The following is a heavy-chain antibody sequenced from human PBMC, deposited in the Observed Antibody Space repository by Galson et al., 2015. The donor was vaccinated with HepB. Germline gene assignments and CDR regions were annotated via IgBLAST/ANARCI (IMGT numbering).Heavy chain of an antibody. D-gene: IGHD5-12*01. CDR1: GGSISSSNW. CDR2: IYHSGST. J-gene: IGHJ3*02. Sequence: LSLTCAVSGGSISSSNWWSWVRQPPGKGLEWIGEIYHSGSTNYNPSLKSRVTISVDKSKNQFSLKLSSVTAADTAVYYCARRGYVSDGAFDIWGQGTMVTVSS. V-gene: IGHV4-4*02. CDR3: ARRGYVSDGAFDI.